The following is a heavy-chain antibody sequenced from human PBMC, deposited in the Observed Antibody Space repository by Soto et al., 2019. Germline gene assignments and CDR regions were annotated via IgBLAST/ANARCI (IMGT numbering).Heavy chain of an antibody. Sequence: QVQLVQSGAEVKKPGSSVKVSCKASGGTFSSYAISWVRQAPGQGLEWMGGIIPIFGTANYAQKFQGRVTITADESTSTAYMALSSLRSEDTAVYYCARDGRKSATVQKEYYFDYWGQGTLVTVSS. V-gene: IGHV1-69*01. J-gene: IGHJ4*02. CDR1: GGTFSSYA. CDR3: ARDGRKSATVQKEYYFDY. CDR2: IIPIFGTA. D-gene: IGHD4-4*01.